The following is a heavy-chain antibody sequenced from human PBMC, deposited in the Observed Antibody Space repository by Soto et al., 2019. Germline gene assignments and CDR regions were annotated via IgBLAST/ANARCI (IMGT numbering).Heavy chain of an antibody. CDR1: GGSISSSSYY. CDR2: IYYSGST. Sequence: SETLSLTCTVSGGSISSSSYYWGWIRQPPGKGLEWIGSIYYSGSTYYNPSLKSRVTISVDTSKNQFSLKLSSVTAADTAVYYCAQSISRWTQLDNWGQGTLVTVSS. J-gene: IGHJ4*02. CDR3: AQSISRWTQLDN. D-gene: IGHD6-13*01. V-gene: IGHV4-39*01.